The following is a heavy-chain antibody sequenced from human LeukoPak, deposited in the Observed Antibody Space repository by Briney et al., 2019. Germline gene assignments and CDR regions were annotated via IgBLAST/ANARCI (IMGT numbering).Heavy chain of an antibody. CDR1: GFTFSSYA. D-gene: IGHD2-2*02. CDR3: AKDREVVPAAIPFDY. Sequence: PGGSLRLSCAASGFTFSSYAMSWVRRAPGKGLEWVSAISGSGGSTYYADSVKGRFTISRDNSKNTLYLQMNSLRAEDTAVYYCAKDREVVPAAIPFDYWGQGTLVTVSS. V-gene: IGHV3-23*01. CDR2: ISGSGGST. J-gene: IGHJ4*02.